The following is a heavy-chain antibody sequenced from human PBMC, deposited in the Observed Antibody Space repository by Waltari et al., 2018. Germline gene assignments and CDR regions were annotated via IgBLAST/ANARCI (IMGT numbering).Heavy chain of an antibody. V-gene: IGHV1-2*02. D-gene: IGHD1-26*01. CDR1: GYSLAGYY. J-gene: IGHJ1*01. CDR2: INPDSGGT. Sequence: QVQLVQSGPEVKKPGASVRVSCTASGYSLAGYYMHWVRQAPGQGLEWMGWINPDSGGTHYAQKFQGRVTMTRDTSINTAYMELNNLRSDDTAVYYCVRDLWELFNFWGQGTLVSVSS. CDR3: VRDLWELFNF.